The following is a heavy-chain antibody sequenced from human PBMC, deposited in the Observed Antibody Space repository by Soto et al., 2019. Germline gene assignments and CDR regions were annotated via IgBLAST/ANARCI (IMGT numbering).Heavy chain of an antibody. CDR2: VNGDGTTT. V-gene: IGHV3-74*01. J-gene: IGHJ3*02. Sequence: GGSLRLSCAASGFTFNSYWMHWVRQAPGKGLVWVSRVNGDGTTTNYADSVKGRFAIYRDNAKNTLYLQMNSLRAEDTAVYYCARERLGPDYGDNGDAFDIWGQGTMVTVSS. D-gene: IGHD4-17*01. CDR1: GFTFNSYW. CDR3: ARERLGPDYGDNGDAFDI.